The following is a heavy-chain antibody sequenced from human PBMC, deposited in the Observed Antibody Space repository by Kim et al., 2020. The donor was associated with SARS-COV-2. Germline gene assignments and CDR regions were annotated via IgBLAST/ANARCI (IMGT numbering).Heavy chain of an antibody. CDR2: IGSGGT. J-gene: IGHJ4*02. CDR1: GFIFTNFA. CDR3: TRGYFGVDY. Sequence: VGSLRLSCAASGFIFTNFAMSWVRQAPGKGLEWVSGIGSGGTYYADSVRGRFTISRDNSQNTLYLQMNNLRAEDTATYYCTRGYFGVDYWGQGTLVTVSS. V-gene: IGHV3-23*01. D-gene: IGHD2-21*01.